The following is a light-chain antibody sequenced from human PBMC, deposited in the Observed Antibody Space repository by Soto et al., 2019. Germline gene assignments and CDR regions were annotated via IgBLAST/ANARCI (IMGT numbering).Light chain of an antibody. CDR2: DAS. CDR3: QQYNSYTWT. Sequence: DSQMTQSPSTLSASVGDRVTITCRASQSISSWLAWYQQKPGKAPKLLIYDASSLESGVPSRLSGSGSVTEFTPPISSLQPDDFATYYCQQYNSYTWTFGQGTKVEIK. CDR1: QSISSW. J-gene: IGKJ1*01. V-gene: IGKV1-5*01.